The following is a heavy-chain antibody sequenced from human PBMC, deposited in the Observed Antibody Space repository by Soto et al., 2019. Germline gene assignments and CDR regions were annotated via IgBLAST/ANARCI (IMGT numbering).Heavy chain of an antibody. CDR2: ISNDGSNK. CDR3: ARDRGWLVSDYGMDV. CDR1: GFTFSSYV. D-gene: IGHD6-19*01. V-gene: IGHV3-30-3*01. J-gene: IGHJ6*02. Sequence: QVPLVESGGGVVQPGRSLRLSCAATGFTFSSYVMYWVRQAPGKGLEWVAVISNDGSNKYLADSVKGQFTISRDNSKNTLYLQMNRLTDGDTAVYYCARDRGWLVSDYGMDVWGQGTAVTVSS.